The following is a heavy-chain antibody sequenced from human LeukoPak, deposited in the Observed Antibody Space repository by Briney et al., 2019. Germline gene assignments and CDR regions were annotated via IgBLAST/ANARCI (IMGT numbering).Heavy chain of an antibody. CDR3: ARAGPYSSGWLRSGYYYYYMDV. J-gene: IGHJ6*03. CDR2: ISAYNGNT. V-gene: IGHV1-18*01. D-gene: IGHD6-19*01. Sequence: ASVKVSCKASGYTVTSYGISWVRQAPGQGLEWRGWISAYNGNTNYAQKLQGRVTMTTDTSTSTAYMELRSLRSDDTAVYYCARAGPYSSGWLRSGYYYYYMDVWGKGTTVTVSS. CDR1: GYTVTSYG.